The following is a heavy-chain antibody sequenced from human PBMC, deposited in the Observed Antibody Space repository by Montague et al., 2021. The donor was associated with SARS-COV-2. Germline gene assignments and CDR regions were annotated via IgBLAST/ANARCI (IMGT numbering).Heavy chain of an antibody. CDR2: IYYSGGI. CDR1: GGSMSDHY. Sequence: SETLSLTCTVSGGSMSDHYWAWIRLPPGQGLELLAFIYYSGGINSNASLKSRVSMSVDTSKNQFSLKLTSVTAADTAVYYCARAVSVRRAVNWFDPWGQGTLVTVSS. CDR3: ARAVSVRRAVNWFDP. D-gene: IGHD3-10*01. J-gene: IGHJ5*02. V-gene: IGHV4-59*11.